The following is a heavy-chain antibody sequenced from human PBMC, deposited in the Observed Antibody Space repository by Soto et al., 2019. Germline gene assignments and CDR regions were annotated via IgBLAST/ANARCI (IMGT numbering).Heavy chain of an antibody. CDR3: ARRAIWFGSTAYYFDY. D-gene: IGHD3-10*01. CDR2: IYPGDSDT. J-gene: IGHJ4*02. Sequence: GESLKISCKGSGYSFTSYWIGWVRQMPGKGLEWMGIIYPGDSDTRYSPSFQGQVTISADKSISTAYLQWSSLKASDTAMYYCARRAIWFGSTAYYFDYWGQGTLVTVSS. CDR1: GYSFTSYW. V-gene: IGHV5-51*01.